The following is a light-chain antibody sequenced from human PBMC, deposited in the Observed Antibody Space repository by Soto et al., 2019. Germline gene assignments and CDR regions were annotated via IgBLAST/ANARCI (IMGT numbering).Light chain of an antibody. CDR2: DVT. V-gene: IGLV2-11*01. Sequence: QSALTQPRSVSGSPGQSVTISCTGTSSDVGYLSWYQQHPGKAPKLIIYDVTKRHSGVPGRFSASKSGNTASLTISGLQAEDEADYYCCSFAGTYTVFVFGTGTKVTVL. J-gene: IGLJ1*01. CDR3: CSFAGTYTVFV. CDR1: SSDVGY.